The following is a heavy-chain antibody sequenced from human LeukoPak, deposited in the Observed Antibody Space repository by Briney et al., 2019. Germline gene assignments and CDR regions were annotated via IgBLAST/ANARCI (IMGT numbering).Heavy chain of an antibody. CDR1: GFTFSSYA. V-gene: IGHV3-30-3*01. Sequence: GGSLRLSCAASGFTFSSYAMHWVRQAPGKGLEWVAVISYDGSNKYYADSVKGRFTISRDNSKNTLYLQMNSLRAEDTAVYYCAKGYGGALGVVHNWFDPWGQGTLVTVSS. CDR2: ISYDGSNK. D-gene: IGHD5-18*01. CDR3: AKGYGGALGVVHNWFDP. J-gene: IGHJ5*02.